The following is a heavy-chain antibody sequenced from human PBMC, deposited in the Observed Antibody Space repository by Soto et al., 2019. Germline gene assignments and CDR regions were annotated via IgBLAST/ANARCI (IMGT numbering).Heavy chain of an antibody. CDR3: ARDSGYLDY. J-gene: IGHJ4*02. D-gene: IGHD3-22*01. Sequence: ASVKVSCKASGYTFTSYAMHWVRQAPGQRLEWMGWINAGNGNTKYSQKFQGRVTMTTDTSTSTAYMELRSLRSDDTAVYYCARDSGYLDYWGQGTLVTVSS. CDR2: INAGNGNT. V-gene: IGHV1-3*01. CDR1: GYTFTSYA.